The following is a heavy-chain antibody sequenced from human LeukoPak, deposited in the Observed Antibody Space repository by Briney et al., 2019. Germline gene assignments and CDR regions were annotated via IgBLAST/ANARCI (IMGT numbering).Heavy chain of an antibody. Sequence: GGSLRLSCAASGVTFSSYEMNWVRQAPGKGLEWVSYISSSGSTIYYADSVKSRFTISRDNAKNSLYLQMNSLRAEDTAVYYCARESVVDARYFDYWGQGTLVTVSS. V-gene: IGHV3-48*03. J-gene: IGHJ4*02. CDR2: ISSSGSTI. CDR1: GVTFSSYE. CDR3: ARESVVDARYFDY. D-gene: IGHD2-15*01.